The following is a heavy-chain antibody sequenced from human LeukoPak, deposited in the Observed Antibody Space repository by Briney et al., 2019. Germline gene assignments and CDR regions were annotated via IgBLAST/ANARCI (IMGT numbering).Heavy chain of an antibody. D-gene: IGHD2-2*01. CDR2: IYHSGST. CDR1: GGSISSGGYY. V-gene: IGHV4-30-2*01. CDR3: PRPPYQLLHAYYFAY. J-gene: IGHJ4*02. Sequence: SETLSLTCTVSGGSISSGGYYWSWIRQPPGKGLEWIGYIYHSGSTYYNPSLKSRVTISVDTSKNQFSLKLSSVTAADTAVYYWPRPPYQLLHAYYFAYWGQGTLVTVSS.